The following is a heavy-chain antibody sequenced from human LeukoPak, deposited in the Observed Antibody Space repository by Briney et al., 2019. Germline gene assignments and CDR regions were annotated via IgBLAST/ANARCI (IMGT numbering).Heavy chain of an antibody. J-gene: IGHJ4*02. CDR3: ARTFGVTPRLFDY. CDR1: GGSISSYY. D-gene: IGHD2/OR15-2a*01. Sequence: PSEALSLTCTVSGGSISSYYWSWIRQPPGKGLEWIGYIYYSGSTNYNPSLKSRVTISVDTSKNQFSLKLSSVTAADTAVYYCARTFGVTPRLFDYWGQGTLVTVSS. V-gene: IGHV4-59*08. CDR2: IYYSGST.